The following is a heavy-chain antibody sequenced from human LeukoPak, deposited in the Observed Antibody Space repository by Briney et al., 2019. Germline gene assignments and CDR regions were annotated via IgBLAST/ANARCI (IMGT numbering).Heavy chain of an antibody. CDR3: ARPHGRNWAFFFDY. V-gene: IGHV5-51*01. D-gene: IGHD1-26*01. CDR2: IYPDDSDV. Sequence: GESLKISCKGSGYIFNDYWIGWVRQMPGKGLEWVGTIYPDDSDVRYSPSFQGQVTISADKSIDTAYLQWTSLKASDTAMYFCARPHGRNWAFFFDYWGQGTLITVSS. J-gene: IGHJ4*02. CDR1: GYIFNDYW.